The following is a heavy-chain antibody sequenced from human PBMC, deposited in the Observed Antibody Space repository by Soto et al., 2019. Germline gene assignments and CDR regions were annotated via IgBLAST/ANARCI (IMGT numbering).Heavy chain of an antibody. CDR2: FYYSGST. J-gene: IGHJ4*02. CDR1: GGPISSYY. V-gene: IGHV4-59*01. D-gene: IGHD6-19*01. CDR3: ARGSSGWPARVDC. Sequence: QVQLQESGPGLVKPSETLSLTCTVSGGPISSYYWSWIRQSPGEGLEWIGEFYYSGSTNYNPPLKSRVTISGDTSKSQFSLELRSVTAADTAGYDCARGSSGWPARVDCWGQGTLVTVSS.